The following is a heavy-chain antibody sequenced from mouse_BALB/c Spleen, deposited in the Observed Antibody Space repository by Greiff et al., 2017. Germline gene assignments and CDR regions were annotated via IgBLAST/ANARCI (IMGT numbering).Heavy chain of an antibody. CDR1: GFTFSNYW. D-gene: IGHD2-1*01. CDR3: TRFSRYGNYYYYAMDY. J-gene: IGHJ4*01. Sequence: EVQGVESGGGLVQPGGSMKLSCVASGFTFSNYWMNWVRQSPEKGLEWVAEIRLKSNNYATHYAESVKGRFTISRDDSKSSVYLQMNNLRAEDTGIYYCTRFSRYGNYYYYAMDYWGQGTSVTVSS. V-gene: IGHV6-6*02. CDR2: IRLKSNNYAT.